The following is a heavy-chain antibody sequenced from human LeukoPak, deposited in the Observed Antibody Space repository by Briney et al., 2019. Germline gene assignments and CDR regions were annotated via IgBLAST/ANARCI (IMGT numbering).Heavy chain of an antibody. J-gene: IGHJ4*02. CDR2: ISGSGGST. V-gene: IGHV3-23*01. CDR3: AKDRQRRQWLVADY. Sequence: PGGSLRLSCAASGFTFSSYSMNWVRQAPGKGLEWVSAISGSGGSTYYADSVKGRFTISRDNSKNTLYLQMNSLRAEDTAVYYCAKDRQRRQWLVADYWGQGTLVTVSS. D-gene: IGHD6-19*01. CDR1: GFTFSSYS.